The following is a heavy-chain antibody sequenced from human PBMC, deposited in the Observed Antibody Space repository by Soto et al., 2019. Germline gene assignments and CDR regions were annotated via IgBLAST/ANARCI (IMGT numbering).Heavy chain of an antibody. D-gene: IGHD2-21*01. CDR1: GYTFTSYA. Sequence: ASVKVSCKASGYTFTSYAIHWVRQAPGQRLEWMGWINAGNGNTKYSQKFQGRVTITRDTSASTAYMELSSLRSEDTAVYYCARAIIPSHLYYYYYGMDVWGQGTTVTV. CDR2: INAGNGNT. J-gene: IGHJ6*02. CDR3: ARAIIPSHLYYYYYGMDV. V-gene: IGHV1-3*01.